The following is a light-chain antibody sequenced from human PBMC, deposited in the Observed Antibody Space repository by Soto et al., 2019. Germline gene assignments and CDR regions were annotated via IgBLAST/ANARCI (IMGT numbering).Light chain of an antibody. CDR2: KAS. J-gene: IGKJ1*01. CDR3: QQYNDNWT. CDR1: QSISSW. Sequence: DIQMTQSPSTLSASVRDRVAITCRASQSISSWLAWYQQKPGKAPKLLIYKASTLQSGVPSRFSGCGSGTEFTLAISSLQPDDSATYYCQQYNDNWTFGQGTKVEIK. V-gene: IGKV1-5*03.